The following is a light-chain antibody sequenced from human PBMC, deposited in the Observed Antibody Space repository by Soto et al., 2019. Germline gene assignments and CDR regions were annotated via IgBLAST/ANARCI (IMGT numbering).Light chain of an antibody. Sequence: PGERVTLSCRASQSVSSSYLTWYQQKPGQAPRLLIYGASTRATGIPARFSGSGSGTDFTLTISSLQPEDFAVYYCQQDYNLRAFGPGTKV. CDR2: GAS. CDR3: QQDYNLRA. V-gene: IGKV3D-7*01. CDR1: QSVSSSY. J-gene: IGKJ3*01.